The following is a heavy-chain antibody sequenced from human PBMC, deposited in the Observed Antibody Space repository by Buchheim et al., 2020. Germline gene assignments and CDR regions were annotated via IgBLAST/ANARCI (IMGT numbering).Heavy chain of an antibody. D-gene: IGHD2-15*01. J-gene: IGHJ4*02. CDR2: VYYTGST. CDR1: GGSVSSSLYY. V-gene: IGHV4-61*01. Sequence: QVQLQESGPGLVKPSETLSLTCSVSGGSVSSSLYYWSWIRQSPGRGLEYIGYVYYTGSTNVNPSLRGRVTMSVDTSKNQFSLKATSVSAADTALYFCARGTKSYCRGGGCFSVFDSWGQG. CDR3: ARGTKSYCRGGGCFSVFDS.